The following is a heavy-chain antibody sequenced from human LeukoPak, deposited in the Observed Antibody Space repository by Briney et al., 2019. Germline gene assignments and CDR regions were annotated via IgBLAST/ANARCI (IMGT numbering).Heavy chain of an antibody. CDR2: IYYSGST. D-gene: IGHD6-19*01. Sequence: SETLSLTSTVSGGSISSYYWSWIRQPPGKGLEWIGYIYYSGSTNYNPSLKSRVTISVDTSKNQFSLKLSSVTAADTAVYYCARHRDRSSGWYESRYYYYMDVWGKGTTVTVSS. CDR1: GGSISSYY. V-gene: IGHV4-59*01. CDR3: ARHRDRSSGWYESRYYYYMDV. J-gene: IGHJ6*03.